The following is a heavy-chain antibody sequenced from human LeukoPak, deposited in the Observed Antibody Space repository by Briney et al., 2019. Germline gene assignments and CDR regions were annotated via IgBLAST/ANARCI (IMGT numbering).Heavy chain of an antibody. V-gene: IGHV3-30*04. CDR2: ISYDGSNK. CDR3: AKGALAIVATIPFDY. J-gene: IGHJ4*02. D-gene: IGHD5-12*01. CDR1: GFTFSSYA. Sequence: GGSLRLSCAASGFTFSSYAMHWVRQAPGKGLEWVAVISYDGSNKYYADSVKGRFTTSRDNSKNTLYLQMNSLRAEDTAVYYCAKGALAIVATIPFDYWGQGTLVTVSS.